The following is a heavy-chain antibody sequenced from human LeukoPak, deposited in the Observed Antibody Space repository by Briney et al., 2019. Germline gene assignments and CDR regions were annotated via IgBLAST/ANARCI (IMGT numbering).Heavy chain of an antibody. J-gene: IGHJ4*02. CDR1: GYTFTSYG. Sequence: ASVKVSCKASGYTFTSYGINWVRQAPGQGLEWMGWISGHNGHTNYVQKMQGRVTMTTDTSTNTAYMELRNLTSDDTAVYFCARGPGIAVAGVFDYWGQGSLVTVSS. V-gene: IGHV1-18*04. CDR3: ARGPGIAVAGVFDY. CDR2: ISGHNGHT. D-gene: IGHD6-19*01.